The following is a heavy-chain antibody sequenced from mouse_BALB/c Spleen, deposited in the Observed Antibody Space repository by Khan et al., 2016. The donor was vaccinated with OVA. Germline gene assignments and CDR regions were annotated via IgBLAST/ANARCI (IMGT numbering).Heavy chain of an antibody. Sequence: QVQLKQSGAELVRPGASVKMSCKASGYTFTSYTIHWIKKRPGQGLEWIGYINPSNGYNNYNQKFKDKATLTTDKSSTTAYLQLSSLTSDDAADYDCVRCEAYHRNDGWFAYWGQGTLVTVSA. CDR1: GYTFTSYT. CDR2: INPSNGYN. D-gene: IGHD2-14*01. V-gene: IGHV1-4*01. CDR3: VRCEAYHRNDGWFAY. J-gene: IGHJ3*01.